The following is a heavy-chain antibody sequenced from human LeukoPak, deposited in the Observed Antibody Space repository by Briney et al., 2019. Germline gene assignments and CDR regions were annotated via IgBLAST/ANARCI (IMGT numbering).Heavy chain of an antibody. CDR2: IIPIFDTT. Sequence: SVRVSCKASGGTFSTYAISWVRQAPGQGLEWMGRIIPIFDTTESGQKFQGRVTITADKSTSTVYMELSSLRSEDTAVYYCARDSGLYSSGWYDFDYWGQGTLVTVSS. J-gene: IGHJ4*02. V-gene: IGHV1-69*06. CDR1: GGTFSTYA. D-gene: IGHD6-19*01. CDR3: ARDSGLYSSGWYDFDY.